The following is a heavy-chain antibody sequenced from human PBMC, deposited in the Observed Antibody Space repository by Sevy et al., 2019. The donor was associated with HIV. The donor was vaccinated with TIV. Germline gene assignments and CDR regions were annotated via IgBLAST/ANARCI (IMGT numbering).Heavy chain of an antibody. CDR1: GGSISSGGYS. D-gene: IGHD6-19*01. CDR2: IYHSGST. J-gene: IGHJ4*02. V-gene: IGHV4-30-2*01. Sequence: SETLSLTCAVSGGSISSGGYSWSGIRQPPGKGLEWIGYIYHSGSTYYNPSLKSRVTISVDRSKNQFSLKLSSVTAADTAVYYCAREYSSGYYFDYWGQGTLVTVSS. CDR3: AREYSSGYYFDY.